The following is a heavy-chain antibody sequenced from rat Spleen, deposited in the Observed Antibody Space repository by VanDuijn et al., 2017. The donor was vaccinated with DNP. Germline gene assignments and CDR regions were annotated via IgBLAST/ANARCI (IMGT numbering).Heavy chain of an antibody. CDR2: ISFEGSTT. CDR3: ARGGRSYFDY. V-gene: IGHV5-7*01. CDR1: GFTFSDYN. J-gene: IGHJ2*01. D-gene: IGHD1-11*01. Sequence: EVHLVESGGGLVQPGRSLTLSCAASGFTFSDYNMAWVRQAPKKGLEWVASISFEGSTTYYRDSVRGRFTISRDNARSTLYLQLDSLGSEDTATYYCARGGRSYFDYWGQGVMVTVSS.